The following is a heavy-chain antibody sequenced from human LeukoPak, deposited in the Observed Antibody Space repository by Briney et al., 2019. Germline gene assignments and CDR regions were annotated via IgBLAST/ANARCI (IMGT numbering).Heavy chain of an antibody. Sequence: GGSLRLSCAASGFTFNSYAVSWLGQAPGKGLEGCSTINVSGDNTYYAGSVKGRFTISRANSKSTLYLQVSSLTAEATAVYYCARESRESKLANYFYDSSGFSNIDYWGQGTLVTVSS. CDR3: ARESRESKLANYFYDSSGFSNIDY. CDR2: INVSGDNT. V-gene: IGHV3-23*01. D-gene: IGHD3-22*01. CDR1: GFTFNSYA. J-gene: IGHJ4*02.